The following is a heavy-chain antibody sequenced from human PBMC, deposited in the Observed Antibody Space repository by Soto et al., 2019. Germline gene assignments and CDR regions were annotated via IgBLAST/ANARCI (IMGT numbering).Heavy chain of an antibody. CDR3: ATDHLTGTTFDAFDI. J-gene: IGHJ3*02. Sequence: ASVKVSCKVSGYTLTELSMHWVRQAPGKGLEWMGGFDPEDGETIYAQKFQGRVTMTEDTSTDTAYMELSSLRSEDTAVYYCATDHLTGTTFDAFDIWGQGTMVTVSS. V-gene: IGHV1-24*01. D-gene: IGHD1-7*01. CDR1: GYTLTELS. CDR2: FDPEDGET.